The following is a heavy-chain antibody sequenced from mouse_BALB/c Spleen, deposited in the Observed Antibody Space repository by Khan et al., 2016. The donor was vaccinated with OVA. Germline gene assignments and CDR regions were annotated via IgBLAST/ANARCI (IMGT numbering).Heavy chain of an antibody. CDR2: IWSCGST. CDR1: GFSLTTYG. D-gene: IGHD2-14*01. CDR3: ARKSYRYDCAD. Sequence: QVQLKQSGPGPVQPSQSLSITCTVTGFSLTTYGVHWVRQSPGKGLEWLGVIWSCGSTAYNAAFISRLIISKDHSKSQVFFKMNSLQADDKAIYYCARKSYRYDCADWGQGTMVTVSA. V-gene: IGHV2-4-1*01. J-gene: IGHJ3*01.